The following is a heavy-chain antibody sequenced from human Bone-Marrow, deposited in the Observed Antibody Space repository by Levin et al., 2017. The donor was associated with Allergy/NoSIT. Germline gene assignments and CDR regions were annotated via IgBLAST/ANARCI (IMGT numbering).Heavy chain of an antibody. CDR3: ARREERHCGGGNCYNWFDP. J-gene: IGHJ5*02. V-gene: IGHV5-51*01. CDR1: GYSFSTSW. Sequence: NHGESLKISCKGSGYSFSTSWIGWVRQVPGKGLEWMGIIYPGDSDTTYSPSFQGHVTISVDKSINTAYLQWSSLKASDTAIYYCARREERHCGGGNCYNWFDPWGQGTLVTVSS. D-gene: IGHD2-15*01. CDR2: IYPGDSDT.